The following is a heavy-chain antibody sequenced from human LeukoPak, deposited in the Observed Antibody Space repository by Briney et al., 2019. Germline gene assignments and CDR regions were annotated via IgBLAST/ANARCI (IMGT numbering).Heavy chain of an antibody. V-gene: IGHV4-39*07. CDR2: FYYSGST. CDR1: GGSISSNSYY. Sequence: SETLSLTCSVSGGSISSNSYYWGWIRQPPGKGLEWIGSFYYSGSTYYNPSLKSRVTISVDTSKNQFSLKLSSVTAADTAVYYCARGLFFLGFWSGYYTYFDYWGQGTLVTVSS. D-gene: IGHD3-3*01. J-gene: IGHJ4*02. CDR3: ARGLFFLGFWSGYYTYFDY.